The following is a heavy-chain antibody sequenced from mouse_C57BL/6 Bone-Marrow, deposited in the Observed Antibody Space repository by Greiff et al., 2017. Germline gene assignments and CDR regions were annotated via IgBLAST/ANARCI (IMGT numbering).Heavy chain of an antibody. CDR2: IDPSGSET. CDR1: GYTFTNYW. D-gene: IGHD1-1*01. J-gene: IGHJ4*01. V-gene: IGHV1-52*01. CDR3: ARDTTVDYAMDY. Sequence: VQLQQPGAELVRPGSSVKLSCKASGYTFTNYWMHWVKQRPIQGLEWIGNIDPSGSETHYNQKFKDKATLTVDKSSSTAYMQLSSLTSEDSAVYYCARDTTVDYAMDYWGQGTSVTVSS.